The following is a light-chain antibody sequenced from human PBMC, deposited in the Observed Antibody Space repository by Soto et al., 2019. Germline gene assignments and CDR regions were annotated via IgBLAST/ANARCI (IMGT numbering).Light chain of an antibody. CDR1: SSDVGGHNH. CDR2: EVG. CDR3: SSYASSDSVV. Sequence: QSVLTQPASVSGSPGQSITISCTGSSSDVGGHNHVSWYQQHPGKAPKLIIYEVGNRPSGVSYRFSGSKSGNTASLTISGLQAEDEADYYCSSYASSDSVVFGGGTKLTVL. V-gene: IGLV2-14*01. J-gene: IGLJ2*01.